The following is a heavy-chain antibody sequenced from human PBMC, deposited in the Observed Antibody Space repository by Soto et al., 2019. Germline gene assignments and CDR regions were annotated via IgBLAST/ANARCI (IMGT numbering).Heavy chain of an antibody. V-gene: IGHV4-30-4*01. CDR1: GGPISSGDYY. Sequence: PSETLSLTCTVSGGPISSGDYYWSWIRQPPGKGLEWIGYIYYSGSTYYNPSLKSRVTISVDTSKNQFSLKLSSVTAADTAVYYCAKAPRAYCGGDCHVMNVWGQGTMVTVSS. D-gene: IGHD2-21*02. CDR2: IYYSGST. CDR3: AKAPRAYCGGDCHVMNV. J-gene: IGHJ6*02.